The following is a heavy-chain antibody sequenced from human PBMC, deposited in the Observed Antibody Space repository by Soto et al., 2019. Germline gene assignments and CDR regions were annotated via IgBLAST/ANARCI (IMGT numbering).Heavy chain of an antibody. J-gene: IGHJ5*02. D-gene: IGHD3-22*01. Sequence: QVQLVQSGAEVKKPGSSVKVSCKASGGTFSSYAISWVRQAPGQGLEWMGGIIPICGTANYAQKFQGRVAITADESRITDDMAGSSVGSKDSAAYSGARAQGDSDNSGASSSGRGTLVAVSS. CDR1: GGTFSSYA. CDR3: ARAQGDSDNSGASS. CDR2: IIPICGTA. V-gene: IGHV1-69*12.